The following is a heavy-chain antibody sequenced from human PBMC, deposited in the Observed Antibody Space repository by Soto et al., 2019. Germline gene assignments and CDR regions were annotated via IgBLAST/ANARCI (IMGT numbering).Heavy chain of an antibody. CDR1: GFTFSSYA. D-gene: IGHD6-19*01. Sequence: EVQLLESGGGLVQPGGSLRLSCAASGFTFSSYAMSWVRQAPGKGLEWVSAISGSGGSTYYADSVKGRFTISRDNSKNTLYLQMNSLRAEDTAVYYCAKDLGSSGSYRDYYFDYWGQGTLVTVSS. CDR2: ISGSGGST. J-gene: IGHJ4*02. V-gene: IGHV3-23*01. CDR3: AKDLGSSGSYRDYYFDY.